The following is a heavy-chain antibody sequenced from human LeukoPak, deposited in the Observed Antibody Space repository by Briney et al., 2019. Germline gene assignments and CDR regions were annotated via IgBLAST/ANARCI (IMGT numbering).Heavy chain of an antibody. CDR2: ISYDGSNK. Sequence: PGRSLRLSCAASGFTFSSYCMHWVRQAPGKGLEWVAVISYDGSNKYYADSVKGRFTISRDNSKNTLYLQMNSLRAEDTAVYYCAKTAYCGGDCYPYYFDYWGQGTLVTVSS. CDR3: AKTAYCGGDCYPYYFDY. V-gene: IGHV3-30*18. CDR1: GFTFSSYC. D-gene: IGHD2-21*02. J-gene: IGHJ4*02.